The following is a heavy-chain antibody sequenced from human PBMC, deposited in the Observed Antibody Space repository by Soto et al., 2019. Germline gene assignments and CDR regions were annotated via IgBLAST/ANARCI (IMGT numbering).Heavy chain of an antibody. Sequence: QVQLQESGPGLVKPSQTLSLTCTVSGGSISSGNYYWSWIRQPPGKGLEWIGFISYSGSTYYSTSLKSRVTISVDTSKGQFSLNLSFVTAADTAVYYCATMGTPATGLYFCDYWGQGSLVTVSS. CDR3: ATMGTPATGLYFCDY. CDR1: GGSISSGNYY. CDR2: ISYSGST. J-gene: IGHJ4*02. V-gene: IGHV4-30-4*01. D-gene: IGHD2-15*01.